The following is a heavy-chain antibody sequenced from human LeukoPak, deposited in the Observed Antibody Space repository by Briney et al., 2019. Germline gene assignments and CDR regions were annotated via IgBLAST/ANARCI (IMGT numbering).Heavy chain of an antibody. CDR2: IYYSGST. D-gene: IGHD3-9*01. CDR3: ARRYDILLGYFDY. Sequence: SQTLSLTCTVSGGSISSGGYYWSWIRQHPGKGLEWIGYIYYSGSTYYNPSLKSRVTISVDTSKNQFSLKLSSVTAADTAVYYCARRYDILLGYFDYWGQGTLVTVSS. V-gene: IGHV4-31*03. J-gene: IGHJ4*02. CDR1: GGSISSGGYY.